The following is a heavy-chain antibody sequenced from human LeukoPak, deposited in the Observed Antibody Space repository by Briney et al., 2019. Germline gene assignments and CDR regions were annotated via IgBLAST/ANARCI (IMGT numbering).Heavy chain of an antibody. D-gene: IGHD3-10*01. CDR3: ARELWFVNAPGSWLDP. CDR2: IYYSGST. J-gene: IGHJ5*02. CDR1: GGSISSYY. Sequence: SETLSLTCTVSGGSISSYYWSWIRQPPGKGLEWIGYIYYSGSTNYNPSLKSRVTISVDTSKNQFSLKLSSVTAADTAVYYCARELWFVNAPGSWLDPWGPGTLVAVSS. V-gene: IGHV4-59*12.